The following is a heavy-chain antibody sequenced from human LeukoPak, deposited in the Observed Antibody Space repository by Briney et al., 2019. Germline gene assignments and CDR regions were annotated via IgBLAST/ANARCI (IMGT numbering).Heavy chain of an antibody. Sequence: SETLSLTCTVSGGSISSSSYYSGWIRQPPGKGLEWIGSIYYSGSTYYNPSLKSRVTISVDTSKNQFSLKLSSVTAADTAVYYCASEYSSSWNAFDIWGQGTMVTVSS. CDR2: IYYSGST. J-gene: IGHJ3*02. CDR1: GGSISSSSYY. D-gene: IGHD6-6*01. CDR3: ASEYSSSWNAFDI. V-gene: IGHV4-39*01.